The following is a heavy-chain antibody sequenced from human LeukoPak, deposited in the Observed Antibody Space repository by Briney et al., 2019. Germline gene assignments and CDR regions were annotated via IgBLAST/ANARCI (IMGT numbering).Heavy chain of an antibody. Sequence: SVKVSCKASGGTFSNCAVSWLRQAPGQGLEWMGGIVPMFGAPNYGEKFQDRVTISADKSTGTAYMKVSSLRSDDTAVYYCATGRRPENYDYFDYWGQGTLLIVSS. CDR3: ATGRRPENYDYFDY. CDR1: GGTFSNCA. CDR2: IVPMFGAP. J-gene: IGHJ4*02. V-gene: IGHV1-69*06. D-gene: IGHD1-14*01.